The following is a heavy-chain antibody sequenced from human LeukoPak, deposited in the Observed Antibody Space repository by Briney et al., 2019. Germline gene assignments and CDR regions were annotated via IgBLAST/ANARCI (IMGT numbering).Heavy chain of an antibody. D-gene: IGHD3-3*01. V-gene: IGHV4-59*01. CDR3: ARAYYDFWSGYYATYGMDV. CDR2: IYYNGST. J-gene: IGHJ6*02. Sequence: SETLSLTCTVSGGSISSYYWSWIRQPPGKGLGWIGYIYYNGSTNYNPSLKSRVTISVDTSKNQFSLKLSSVTAADTAVYYCARAYYDFWSGYYATYGMDVWGQGTTVTVSS. CDR1: GGSISSYY.